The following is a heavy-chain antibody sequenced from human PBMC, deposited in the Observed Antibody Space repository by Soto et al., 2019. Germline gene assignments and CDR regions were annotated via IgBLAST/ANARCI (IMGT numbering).Heavy chain of an antibody. J-gene: IGHJ3*02. Sequence: GSLRLSCMASGFTFSKFAMNWVRQAPGQGLEWVASISENGGSRGGTYYADSVKGRFTISRDNSKNTLYLQLDSLTGADSAIYYCASAKAVVIAALGIWGQGTMVTVSS. CDR2: ISENGGSRGGT. CDR1: GFTFSKFA. V-gene: IGHV3-23*01. CDR3: ASAKAVVIAALGI. D-gene: IGHD2-21*01.